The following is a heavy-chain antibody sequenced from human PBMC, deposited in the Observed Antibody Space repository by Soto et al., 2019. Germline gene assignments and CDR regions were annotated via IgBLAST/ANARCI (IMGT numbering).Heavy chain of an antibody. D-gene: IGHD3-10*01. V-gene: IGHV3-9*01. CDR2: ISWNSGSI. Sequence: EVQLVESGGGLVQAGRSLRLSCAASGFTFDDYAMHWVRQAPGKGLEWVSGISWNSGSIGYADSVKGRFTISRDNAKNSLYLQMNSLRAEDTALCYCAKDRRLRGDAFDIWGQGTMVTVSS. CDR3: AKDRRLRGDAFDI. J-gene: IGHJ3*02. CDR1: GFTFDDYA.